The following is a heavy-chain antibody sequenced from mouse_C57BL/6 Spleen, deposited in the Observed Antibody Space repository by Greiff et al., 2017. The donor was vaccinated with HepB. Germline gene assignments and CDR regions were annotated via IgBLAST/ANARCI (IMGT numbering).Heavy chain of an antibody. V-gene: IGHV3-6*01. J-gene: IGHJ1*03. Sequence: EVKLEESGPGLVKPSQSLSLTCSVTGYSITSGYYWNWIRQFPGNKLEWMGYISYDGSNNYNPSLKNRISITRDTSKNQFFLKLNSVTTEDTATYYCARDDGSSLWYFDVWGTGTTVTVSS. CDR1: GYSITSGYY. CDR2: ISYDGSN. CDR3: ARDDGSSLWYFDV. D-gene: IGHD1-1*01.